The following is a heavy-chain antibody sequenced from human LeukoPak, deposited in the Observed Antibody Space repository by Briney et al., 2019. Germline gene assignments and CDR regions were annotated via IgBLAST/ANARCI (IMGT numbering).Heavy chain of an antibody. Sequence: GGSLRLSCAPSGFTFSSYWMHWVRQAPGKGPEWVANINLGGSAKLYVDSVKGRCTISRDNAKNSLYLQMNSLRVEDTAVYYCAAWGLHNYWGQGTLVTVSS. V-gene: IGHV3-7*01. CDR2: INLGGSAK. CDR3: AAWGLHNY. J-gene: IGHJ4*02. D-gene: IGHD7-27*01. CDR1: GFTFSSYW.